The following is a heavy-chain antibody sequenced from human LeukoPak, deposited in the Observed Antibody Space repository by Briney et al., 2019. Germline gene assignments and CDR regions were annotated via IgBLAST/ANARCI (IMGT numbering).Heavy chain of an antibody. CDR1: GYTFTGYY. Sequence: ASVKVSCKASGYTFTGYYMHWVRQAPGQGLEWMGWINPNSGGTNYAQKFQGRVTMTRDTSISTAYMELSRLRSDDTALYYCARDINRLNIAAAGTLVYWGQGTLVTVSS. CDR2: INPNSGGT. J-gene: IGHJ4*02. D-gene: IGHD6-13*01. CDR3: ARDINRLNIAAAGTLVY. V-gene: IGHV1-2*02.